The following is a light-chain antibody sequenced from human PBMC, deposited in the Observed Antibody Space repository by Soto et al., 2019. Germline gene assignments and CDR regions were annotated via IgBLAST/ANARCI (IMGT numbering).Light chain of an antibody. J-gene: IGLJ1*01. CDR1: SSDVGAYNY. CDR2: DVS. V-gene: IGLV2-14*01. CDR3: SSYTSSRTYV. Sequence: QSALTQPDSVSGSPGQSITISCTGTSSDVGAYNYVSWYQQHPGKAPKLMIHDVSNRPSGVSNRFSGSKSGNTASLTISGLQAEDEADYYCSSYTSSRTYVFGTGTKLTVL.